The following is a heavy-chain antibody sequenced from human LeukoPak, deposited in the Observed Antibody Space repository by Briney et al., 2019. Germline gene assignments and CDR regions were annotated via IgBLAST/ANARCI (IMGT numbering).Heavy chain of an antibody. CDR1: EFTFDDYA. V-gene: IGHV3-9*01. J-gene: IGHJ6*02. D-gene: IGHD2-2*01. Sequence: FLRLSCAAPEFTFDDYAMHWGRQAPGKGLEWVSGFSWNSGCIRHADSVRGRFTICRDNDKNSLYLQMISLRAEDTALYYCARELGVPAAMPVGYYYYGMDVWDQGTTVTVSS. CDR3: ARELGVPAAMPVGYYYYGMDV. CDR2: FSWNSGCI.